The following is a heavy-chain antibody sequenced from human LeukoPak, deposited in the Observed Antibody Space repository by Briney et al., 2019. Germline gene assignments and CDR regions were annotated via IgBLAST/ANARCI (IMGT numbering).Heavy chain of an antibody. J-gene: IGHJ4*02. CDR3: ARVKWLRSGGLFDY. Sequence: KPSETLSLTCTVSGGSISSYYWSWIRQPAGKGLEWIGRIYTSGSTNYNPSLKSRVTMSVDTSKSQFSLKLSSVTAADTAVYYCARVKWLRSGGLFDYWGQGTLVTVSS. CDR2: IYTSGST. D-gene: IGHD5-12*01. V-gene: IGHV4-4*07. CDR1: GGSISSYY.